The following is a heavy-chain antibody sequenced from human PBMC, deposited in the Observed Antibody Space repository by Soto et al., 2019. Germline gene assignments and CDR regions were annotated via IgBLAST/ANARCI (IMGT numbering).Heavy chain of an antibody. CDR2: INAGNGNT. D-gene: IGHD3-3*01. V-gene: IGHV1-3*01. CDR3: ARSGTIFGVVIIGSMDV. J-gene: IGHJ6*02. Sequence: ASVKVSCKASGYTFTSYAMHCVRQAPGQRLEWMGWINAGNGNTKYSQKFQGRVTITRDTSASTAYMELSSLRSEDTAVYYCARSGTIFGVVIIGSMDVWGQGTTVTVSS. CDR1: GYTFTSYA.